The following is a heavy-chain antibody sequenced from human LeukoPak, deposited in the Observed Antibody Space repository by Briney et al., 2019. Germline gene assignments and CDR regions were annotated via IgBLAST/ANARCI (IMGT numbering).Heavy chain of an antibody. Sequence: ASVKVSCTVSGYTFTGYYMHWVRQAPGQGLEWMGWINPNSGGTNYAQKFQGRVTMTRDTSISTAYMELRRLRSDDTAVYYCARERRDTNWFDPWGQGTLVTVSS. CDR2: INPNSGGT. CDR3: ARERRDTNWFDP. CDR1: GYTFTGYY. V-gene: IGHV1-2*02. J-gene: IGHJ5*02. D-gene: IGHD5-24*01.